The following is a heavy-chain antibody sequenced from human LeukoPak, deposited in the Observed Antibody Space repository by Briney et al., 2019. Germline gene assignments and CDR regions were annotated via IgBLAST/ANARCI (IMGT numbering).Heavy chain of an antibody. J-gene: IGHJ4*02. D-gene: IGHD2-8*01. CDR2: ISNSGGST. CDR1: GFTFNDYV. V-gene: IGHV3-23*01. Sequence: PGGSLRLSCVASGFTFNDYVMSWVRQAPGKGLEWASVISNSGGSTYYADSVKGRFTISRDNSKDTVYLQMNSLRAEDTAVYYCAKGYCVNDKCSNYDYWGQGTLVTVSP. CDR3: AKGYCVNDKCSNYDY.